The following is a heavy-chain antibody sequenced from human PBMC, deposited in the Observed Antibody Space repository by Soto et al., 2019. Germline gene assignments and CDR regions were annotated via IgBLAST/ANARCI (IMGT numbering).Heavy chain of an antibody. Sequence: GGSLRLSCAASGFTFSSYAMSWVRQAPGKGLEWVSAISGSGGSTYYADSVKGRFTISRDNSKNTLYLQMNSLRAEDTAVYYCAKKSYYYDSSGPGGFDPWGQGTLVTVSS. CDR1: GFTFSSYA. V-gene: IGHV3-23*01. CDR3: AKKSYYYDSSGPGGFDP. D-gene: IGHD3-22*01. CDR2: ISGSGGST. J-gene: IGHJ5*02.